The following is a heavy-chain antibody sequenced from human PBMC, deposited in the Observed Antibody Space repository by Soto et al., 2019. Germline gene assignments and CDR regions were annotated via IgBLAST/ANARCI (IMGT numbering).Heavy chain of an antibody. V-gene: IGHV3-30-3*01. CDR1: GFTFSSYA. CDR3: ARDKVATTDYYYGMDV. Sequence: QVQLVESGGGVVQPGRSLRLSCAASGFTFSSYAMHWVRQAPCKGLEWVAVISYDGSNKYYADSVKGRFTISRDNSKNTLYLQMNSLRAEDTAVYYCARDKVATTDYYYGMDVWGQGTTVTVSS. D-gene: IGHD5-12*01. CDR2: ISYDGSNK. J-gene: IGHJ6*02.